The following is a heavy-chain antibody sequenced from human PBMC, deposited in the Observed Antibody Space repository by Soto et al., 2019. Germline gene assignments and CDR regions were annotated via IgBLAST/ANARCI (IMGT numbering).Heavy chain of an antibody. V-gene: IGHV4-34*01. J-gene: IGHJ4*02. CDR1: GGSFSGYY. CDR3: ARGRGGGYSGYDLDY. CDR2: INHSGST. D-gene: IGHD5-12*01. Sequence: SETLSLTCAVYGGSFSGYYWSWIRQPPGKGLEWIGEINHSGSTNYNPSLKSRVTISVDTSKNQFSLKLSSVTAADTAVYYCARGRGGGYSGYDLDYWGQGTLVTVSS.